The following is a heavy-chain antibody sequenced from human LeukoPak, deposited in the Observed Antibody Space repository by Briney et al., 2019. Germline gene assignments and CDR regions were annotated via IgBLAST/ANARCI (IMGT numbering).Heavy chain of an antibody. CDR3: ARGFRDTAMFLDY. J-gene: IGHJ4*01. D-gene: IGHD5-18*01. CDR1: GFTFITYA. Sequence: PGGSLRLSCEASGFTFITYAMSWVRQAPGKGLEWVSTISGSGGSTYYADSVKGRFTISRDNSKNTVSLQLNSLRAEDTAVYYCARGFRDTAMFLDYWGQGTLVTVSS. V-gene: IGHV3-23*01. CDR2: ISGSGGST.